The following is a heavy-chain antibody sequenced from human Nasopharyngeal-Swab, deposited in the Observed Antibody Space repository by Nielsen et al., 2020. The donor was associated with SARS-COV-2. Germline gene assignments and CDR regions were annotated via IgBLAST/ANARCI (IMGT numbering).Heavy chain of an antibody. CDR2: IRGRGDAT. J-gene: IGHJ4*02. CDR1: GITFSNYA. V-gene: IGHV3-23*01. Sequence: GGSLRLSCETSGITFSNYAMSWVRQAPGKGLEWVSGIRGRGDATYYADSVKGRFTVSRDNSKHPLFLQMNSLRVEDTAVYYCAKDKWIKGHPQWLLGDYWGQGTLVTVSS. CDR3: AKDKWIKGHPQWLLGDY. D-gene: IGHD6-19*01.